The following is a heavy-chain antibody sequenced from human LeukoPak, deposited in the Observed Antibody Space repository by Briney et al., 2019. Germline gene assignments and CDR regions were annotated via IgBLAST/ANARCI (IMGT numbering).Heavy chain of an antibody. CDR3: ARARLSTMIVVVITKKAFDI. CDR1: GYTFTGYY. V-gene: IGHV1-2*02. CDR2: INPNSGGT. J-gene: IGHJ3*02. Sequence: ASVKVSCKASGYTFTGYYMHWVRQAPGQGLEWMGWINPNSGGTNYAQKFQGRATMTRDTSISTAYMELSRLRSDDTAVYYCARARLSTMIVVVITKKAFDIWGQGTMVTVSS. D-gene: IGHD3-22*01.